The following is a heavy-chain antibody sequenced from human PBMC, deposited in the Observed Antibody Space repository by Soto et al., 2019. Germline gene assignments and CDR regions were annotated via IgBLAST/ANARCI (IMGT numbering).Heavy chain of an antibody. CDR1: GFTFSSYS. CDR2: ISSSSSTI. Sequence: PGGSLRLSCAASGFTFSSYSMNWVRQAPGKGLEWVSYISSSSSTIYYADSVKGRFTISRDNAKNSLYLQMNSLRAEDTAVYYCARELTNYDRKKFCTWFDPWGQGTLVTVSS. J-gene: IGHJ5*02. V-gene: IGHV3-48*01. CDR3: ARELTNYDRKKFCTWFDP. D-gene: IGHD3-22*01.